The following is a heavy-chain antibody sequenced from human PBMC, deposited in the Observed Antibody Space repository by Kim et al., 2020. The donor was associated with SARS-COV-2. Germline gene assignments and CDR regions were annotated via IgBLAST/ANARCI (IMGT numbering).Heavy chain of an antibody. CDR1: GFTFSSYA. V-gene: IGHV3-30*04. CDR2: ISYDGSNK. Sequence: GRSLRLSCAASGFTFSSYAMHWVRQAPGKGLEWVAVISYDGSNKYYADSVKGRFSISRDNSKNTLYLQMNSLRAEDTAVYYCARAITGENYYYYGMDVWGQGTTVTVSS. J-gene: IGHJ6*02. CDR3: ARAITGENYYYYGMDV. D-gene: IGHD7-27*01.